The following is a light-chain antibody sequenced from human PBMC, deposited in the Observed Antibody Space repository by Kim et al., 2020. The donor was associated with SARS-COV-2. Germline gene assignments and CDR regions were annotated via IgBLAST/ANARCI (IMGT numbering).Light chain of an antibody. V-gene: IGKV3-20*01. J-gene: IGKJ2*01. CDR2: AAS. Sequence: LSPGERATLSCRARQSISSTYLGWYQQKPGQAPRLLIYAASSRATGIPDRFSGSGSGADFTLTISRLEPEDFAVYYCHQYGNSRYTFGQGTKLEI. CDR1: QSISSTY. CDR3: HQYGNSRYT.